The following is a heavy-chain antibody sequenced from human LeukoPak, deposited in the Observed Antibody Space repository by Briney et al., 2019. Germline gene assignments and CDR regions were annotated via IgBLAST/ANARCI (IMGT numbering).Heavy chain of an antibody. V-gene: IGHV3-23*01. Sequence: PGGSLRLSCAAPGFTFSSYAMSWVRQAPGKGLEWVSAISGSGGSTYYADSVKGRFTISRDNSKNTLYLQMNSLRAEDTAVYYCAKQLRVYYYMDVWGKGTTVTVSS. J-gene: IGHJ6*03. D-gene: IGHD4-23*01. CDR3: AKQLRVYYYMDV. CDR2: ISGSGGST. CDR1: GFTFSSYA.